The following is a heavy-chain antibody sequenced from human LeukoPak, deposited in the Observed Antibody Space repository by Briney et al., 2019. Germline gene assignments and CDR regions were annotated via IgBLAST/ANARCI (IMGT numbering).Heavy chain of an antibody. CDR2: IYTSGST. CDR3: AREFWAAPSENWFDP. J-gene: IGHJ5*02. CDR1: GGSISSYY. D-gene: IGHD3/OR15-3a*01. Sequence: SETLSLTCTVSGGSISSYYWSWIRQPAGKGLEWIGRIYTSGSTNYNPSLKSRVTMSVDTSKNQFSLKLSSVTAADTAVYYCAREFWAAPSENWFDPWGQGTLVTVPS. V-gene: IGHV4-4*07.